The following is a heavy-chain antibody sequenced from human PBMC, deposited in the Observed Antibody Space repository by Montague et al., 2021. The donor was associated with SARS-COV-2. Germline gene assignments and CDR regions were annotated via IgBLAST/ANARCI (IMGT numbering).Heavy chain of an antibody. V-gene: IGHV4-59*08. J-gene: IGHJ2*01. CDR1: HFSITSYY. D-gene: IGHD3/OR15-3a*01. CDR3: ARLGLLPYYFDV. CDR2: IYYNGNT. Sequence: SETLSLTCTVSHFSITSYYWSWIQQPPGKGLEWIGNIYYNGNTNYNSSLKSRVTMSADTSKNQFSLRVTSVTAADTAMYYCARLGLLPYYFDVWGRGALVTVSS.